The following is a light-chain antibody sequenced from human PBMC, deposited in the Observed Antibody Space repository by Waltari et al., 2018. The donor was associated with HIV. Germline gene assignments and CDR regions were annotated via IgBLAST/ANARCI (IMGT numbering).Light chain of an antibody. CDR3: SAWDSSLTGWI. CDR2: RNN. J-gene: IGLJ2*01. Sequence: AGLSQPPSLSTGLGQTATLTCTGNSDNVGHQGAVWLQHHQGLPPRLLSHRNNNRPSGVSDRFSTATSCNTAFLTIRGLRSEDEADYFCSAWDSSLTGWIFGGGTQLAVL. V-gene: IGLV10-54*01. CDR1: SDNVGHQG.